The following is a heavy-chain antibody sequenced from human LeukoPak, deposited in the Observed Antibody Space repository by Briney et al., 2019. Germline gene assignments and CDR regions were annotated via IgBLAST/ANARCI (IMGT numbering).Heavy chain of an antibody. Sequence: SETLSLTCTVSGGSITSHYWSWIRQPPGKGLEWIGYFYYSGSTNYNPSLESRVTISVDTPRAHFYLKLSSVTAADTAVYYCARSGGRDGYNFGYWGPGTLVTVSS. J-gene: IGHJ4*02. CDR3: ARSGGRDGYNFGY. CDR1: GGSITSHY. V-gene: IGHV4-59*08. D-gene: IGHD5-24*01. CDR2: FYYSGST.